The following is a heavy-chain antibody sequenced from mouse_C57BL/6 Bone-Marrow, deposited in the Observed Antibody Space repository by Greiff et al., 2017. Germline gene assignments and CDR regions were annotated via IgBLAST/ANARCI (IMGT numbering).Heavy chain of an antibody. J-gene: IGHJ2*01. D-gene: IGHD1-1*01. CDR2: IHPNSGST. CDR1: GYTFTSYW. CDR3: ARNYYGSSPVYFDY. V-gene: IGHV1-64*01. Sequence: QVQLQQPGAELVKPGASVKLSCKASGYTFTSYWMHWVKQRPGQGLEWIGMIHPNSGSTNYNEKFKSKATLTVDKSSSTAYMQLSSLTSEDSAVYYCARNYYGSSPVYFDYWGQGTTLTVSS.